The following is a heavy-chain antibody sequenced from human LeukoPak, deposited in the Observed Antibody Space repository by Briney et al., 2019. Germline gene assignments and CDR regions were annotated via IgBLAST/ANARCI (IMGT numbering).Heavy chain of an antibody. J-gene: IGHJ5*01. CDR3: VRHDGRGGATMGAFDS. D-gene: IGHD4/OR15-4a*01. CDR1: GGSFSGYY. CDR2: INHSGST. V-gene: IGHV4-34*01. Sequence: PSETLSLTCAVYGGSFSGYYWSWIRQPPGKGLEWIGEINHSGSTNYSPSLDSRVTISLDTSANQFSLQLNSVTAADTAVYYCVRHDGRGGATMGAFDSWGQGSLVTVSS.